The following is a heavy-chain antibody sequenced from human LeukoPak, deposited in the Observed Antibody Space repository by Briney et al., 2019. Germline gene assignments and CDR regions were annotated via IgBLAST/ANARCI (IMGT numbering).Heavy chain of an antibody. CDR2: IKDEGRDK. D-gene: IGHD1-26*01. CDR3: ARDPGRGFDY. V-gene: IGHV3-7*01. J-gene: IGHJ4*02. CDR1: GFTGSSSW. Sequence: GGSLRLSCAASGFTGSSSWMTWVRQAPGKGLEWVASIKDEGRDKYYVDSVKDRFTISRDNAKNSAFLQMNSLRAEDTAVYYCARDPGRGFDYWGQGALVTVSS.